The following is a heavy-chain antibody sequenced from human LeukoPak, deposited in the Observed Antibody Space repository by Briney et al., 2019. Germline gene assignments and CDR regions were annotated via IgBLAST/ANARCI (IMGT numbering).Heavy chain of an antibody. CDR2: IGTGDDT. V-gene: IGHV3-13*01. CDR3: AREIRETVVTRHYYYGIDV. Sequence: TGGSLRLSCAASGFTFSTYDMHWVRHVTGKGLEWVSAIGTGDDTYYLGSVKGRFTISRENAKNVLYLQMGSLRAEDTAVYYCAREIRETVVTRHYYYGIDVWGQGTTVTVSS. J-gene: IGHJ6*02. D-gene: IGHD2-15*01. CDR1: GFTFSTYD.